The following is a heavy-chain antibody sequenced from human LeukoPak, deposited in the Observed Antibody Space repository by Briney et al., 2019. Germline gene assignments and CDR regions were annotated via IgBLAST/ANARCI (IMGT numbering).Heavy chain of an antibody. CDR3: ARSYYYDSSGYLYYFDY. CDR1: GGSISSYY. Sequence: SETLSLTCTVSGGSISSYYWGWIRQPPGKGLEWIGSIYHSGGTYYNPSLKSRVTISVDTSKNQFSLKLSSVTAADTAVYYCARSYYYDSSGYLYYFDYWGQGTLVTVSS. D-gene: IGHD3-22*01. J-gene: IGHJ4*02. CDR2: IYHSGGT. V-gene: IGHV4-38-2*02.